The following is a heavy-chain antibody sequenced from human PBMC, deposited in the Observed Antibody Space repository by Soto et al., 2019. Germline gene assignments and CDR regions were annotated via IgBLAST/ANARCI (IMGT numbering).Heavy chain of an antibody. CDR1: GFTVSSNY. J-gene: IGHJ4*02. V-gene: IGHV3-66*01. CDR3: ARDAPYYYGSGSTLDY. D-gene: IGHD3-10*01. Sequence: EVQLVESGGDLVQPGVSLTLSCAASGFTVSSNYMSWVRQAPGKGLEWVSVIYSGGTTYYADSVKGRFTSSRDNSKNTLYLQMNSLRAEDTAVYYCARDAPYYYGSGSTLDYWGQGTLVTVSS. CDR2: IYSGGTT.